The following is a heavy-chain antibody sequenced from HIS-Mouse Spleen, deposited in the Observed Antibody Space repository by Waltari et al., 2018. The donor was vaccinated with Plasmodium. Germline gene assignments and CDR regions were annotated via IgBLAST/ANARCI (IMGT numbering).Heavy chain of an antibody. Sequence: EVQLVESGGGLVQPGGSLRPSCAASGFACSSYGMSWVRQAPGKGLEWVANIKQDGSEKYYVDSVKGRFTISRDNAKNSLYLQMNSLRAEDTAVYYCASSWYWYFDLWGRGTLVTVSS. CDR1: GFACSSYG. J-gene: IGHJ2*01. V-gene: IGHV3-7*01. D-gene: IGHD6-13*01. CDR2: IKQDGSEK. CDR3: ASSWYWYFDL.